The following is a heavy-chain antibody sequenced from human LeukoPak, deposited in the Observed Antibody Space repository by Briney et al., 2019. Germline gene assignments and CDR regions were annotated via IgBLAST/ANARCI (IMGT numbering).Heavy chain of an antibody. J-gene: IGHJ4*02. CDR1: GYTFTSYH. V-gene: IGHV1-8*03. Sequence: GASVKVSCMASGYTFTSYHINWVRQATGQGLEWMGWMNPNSGNTGYAQKFQGRVTITRNTSISTAYMELSSLRSEDTAVYYCARGKGGYDPSDYWGQGTLVTVSS. CDR3: ARGKGGYDPSDY. CDR2: MNPNSGNT. D-gene: IGHD5-12*01.